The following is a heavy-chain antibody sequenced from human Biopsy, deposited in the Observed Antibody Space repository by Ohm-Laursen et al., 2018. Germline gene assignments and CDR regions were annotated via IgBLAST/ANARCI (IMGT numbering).Heavy chain of an antibody. CDR1: GGSISNYY. Sequence: SDTLSLTCTVSGGSISNYYWSWLRQPAGQGLEWIGRIYSSGSTNYNPSLKSRVTMSVDTSKNQFSLILSSMTAADTAVYYCAREPRIAAVAYFDPWGQGTLVTVSS. CDR3: AREPRIAAVAYFDP. CDR2: IYSSGST. D-gene: IGHD6-13*01. V-gene: IGHV4-4*07. J-gene: IGHJ5*02.